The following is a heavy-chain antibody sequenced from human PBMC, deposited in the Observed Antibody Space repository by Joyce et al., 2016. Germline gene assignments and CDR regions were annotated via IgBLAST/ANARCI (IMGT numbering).Heavy chain of an antibody. J-gene: IGHJ4*02. CDR2: ISISGSNT. V-gene: IGHV3-23*01. CDR1: GFTFTTYA. D-gene: IGHD3-16*01. CDR3: AKDPVKVTVVYYFDQ. Sequence: EVQLLESGGALIQPGGSLRLSCAASGFTFTTYAMAWVRQTPGKGLEFVSSISISGSNTVYADAVKGRFTSSRDNSKNMLYLQINSLRADDTAVDYCAKDPVKVTVVYYFDQWGQGTLVTVSP.